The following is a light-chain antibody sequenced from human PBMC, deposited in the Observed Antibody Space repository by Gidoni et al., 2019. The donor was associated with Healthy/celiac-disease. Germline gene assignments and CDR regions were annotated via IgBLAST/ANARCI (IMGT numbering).Light chain of an antibody. Sequence: DIVMTQSLLSLPVTPGEPASISCRSSQSLLHSSGYNYVDWYLPKPGQSPQLLIYLGSNRASGVPDRFSASGLGTDFTLKISRVEAEDVGVYYCMQALQTPLTFGQGTKLEIK. CDR1: QSLLHSSGYNY. J-gene: IGKJ2*01. CDR2: LGS. CDR3: MQALQTPLT. V-gene: IGKV2-28*01.